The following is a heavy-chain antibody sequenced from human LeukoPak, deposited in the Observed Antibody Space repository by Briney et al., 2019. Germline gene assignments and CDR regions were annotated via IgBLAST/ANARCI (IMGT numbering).Heavy chain of an antibody. Sequence: GGSLRLSCAASGFTFSSYDMNWVRQAPGQGLEWVSFIRTGSTTIYYADSVKGRFTISRDNAKNSLFLQISNLSAEDTAVYYCARLDESEGDYWGQGTLLTVSS. V-gene: IGHV3-48*04. CDR2: IRTGSTTI. J-gene: IGHJ4*02. CDR1: GFTFSSYD. CDR3: ARLDESEGDY.